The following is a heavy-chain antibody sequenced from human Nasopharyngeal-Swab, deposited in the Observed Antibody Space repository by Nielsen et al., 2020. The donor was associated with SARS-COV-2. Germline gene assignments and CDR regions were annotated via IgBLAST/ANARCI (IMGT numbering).Heavy chain of an antibody. CDR3: AREGWGWDY. J-gene: IGHJ4*02. Sequence: SCAASGFTFDDYAMHWVRQAPGKGLEWVPGISWNSGSIGYADSVKGRFTISRDNAKNSLYLQMNGLRAEDTAVYYCAREGWGWDYWGQGTLVTVSS. V-gene: IGHV3-9*01. CDR1: GFTFDDYA. CDR2: ISWNSGSI. D-gene: IGHD7-27*01.